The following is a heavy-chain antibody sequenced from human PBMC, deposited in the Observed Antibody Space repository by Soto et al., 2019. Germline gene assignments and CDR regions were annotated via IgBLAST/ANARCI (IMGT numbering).Heavy chain of an antibody. Sequence: ASVKVSCKASGGTFSSHAISWVRQAPGQGLEWMGGIIPFFKATNYAQKFQGRVTITADDSTSTAYMDLYSLRSEDTAVYYCARDVPLNYYDGTFSYYALDVWGQGTTVTVSS. V-gene: IGHV1-69*13. D-gene: IGHD3-16*01. CDR2: IIPFFKAT. CDR3: ARDVPLNYYDGTFSYYALDV. CDR1: GGTFSSHA. J-gene: IGHJ6*02.